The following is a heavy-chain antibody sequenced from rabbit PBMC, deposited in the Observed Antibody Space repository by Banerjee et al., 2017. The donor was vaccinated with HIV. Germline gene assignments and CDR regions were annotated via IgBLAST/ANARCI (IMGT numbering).Heavy chain of an antibody. CDR3: ARDLAGVIGWNFGL. Sequence: LTCTASGFSFSSIYYMCWVRQAPGKGLEWIGCISAGSSGTTYYASWAKGRFTISKTSWTTVTLQMTSLTAADTATYFCARDLAGVIGWNFGLWGQGTLVTVS. D-gene: IGHD4-1*01. CDR2: ISAGSSGTT. CDR1: GFSFSSIYY. V-gene: IGHV1S40*01. J-gene: IGHJ3*01.